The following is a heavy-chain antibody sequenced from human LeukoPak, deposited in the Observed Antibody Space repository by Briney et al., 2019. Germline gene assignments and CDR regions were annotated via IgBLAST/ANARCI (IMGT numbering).Heavy chain of an antibody. V-gene: IGHV3-23*01. D-gene: IGHD4-17*01. CDR2: ISGSGGST. CDR1: GFTFSSYA. J-gene: IGHJ4*02. Sequence: GGSLRLSCAASGFTFSSYAMSWVRQAPGKGLEWVSAISGSGGSTYYAYSVKGRFTISRDNSKNTLYLQMNSLRAEDTAVYYCAKDLIGPVTRGLFDYWGQGTLVTVSS. CDR3: AKDLIGPVTRGLFDY.